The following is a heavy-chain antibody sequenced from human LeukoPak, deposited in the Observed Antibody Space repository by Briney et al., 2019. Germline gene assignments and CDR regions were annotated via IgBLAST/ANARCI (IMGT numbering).Heavy chain of an antibody. J-gene: IGHJ4*02. Sequence: SETLSLTCTVSGGSISSGSYYWSWIRQPAGKGLEWIGRIYTSGSTNYNPSLKSRVTISVDTSKNQFSLKLSSVTAADTAVYYCASTSNFDYWGQGTLVTVSS. CDR2: IYTSGST. CDR3: ASTSNFDY. CDR1: GGSISSGSYY. V-gene: IGHV4-61*02.